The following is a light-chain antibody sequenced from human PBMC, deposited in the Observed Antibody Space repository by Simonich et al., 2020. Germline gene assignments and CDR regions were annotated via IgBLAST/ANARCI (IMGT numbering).Light chain of an antibody. J-gene: IGKJ1*01. V-gene: IGKV1-8*01. CDR2: AAS. Sequence: AIRMTQSPSSLSASTGDRVTITCRASQGIRSYLAWYQQKPGKATKLLIYAASTLQSGVPSRFSGSGSGTDFTLTISCLQSEDFATYYCQQYYSYPQTFGQGTKVEIK. CDR1: QGIRSY. CDR3: QQYYSYPQT.